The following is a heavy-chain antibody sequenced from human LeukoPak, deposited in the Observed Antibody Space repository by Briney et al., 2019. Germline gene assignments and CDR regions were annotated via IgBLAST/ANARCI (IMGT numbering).Heavy chain of an antibody. V-gene: IGHV3-9*01. Sequence: PGGSLRLSCAASGFTFDDYAMHWVRQAPGKGLEWVSGISWNSGSIGYADSVKGRFTISRDNAKNSLYLQMNSLRAEDTALYYCAKGRGRWLASSLGYWGQGTLVTVSS. CDR1: GFTFDDYA. J-gene: IGHJ4*02. CDR2: ISWNSGSI. CDR3: AKGRGRWLASSLGY. D-gene: IGHD6-19*01.